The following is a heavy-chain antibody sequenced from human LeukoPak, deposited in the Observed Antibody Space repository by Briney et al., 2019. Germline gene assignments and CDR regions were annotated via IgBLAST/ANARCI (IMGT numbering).Heavy chain of an antibody. D-gene: IGHD3-10*01. Sequence: GGSLRLSCAASGFTFSSYWMHWVRQAPGKGLVWVSRIDSDGIGTSYADSVKGRFTISRDNAKNTLYLQMNSLRAEDTAIYYCSRDRRYGGMDVWGKGTTVTVSS. CDR1: GFTFSSYW. CDR3: SRDRRYGGMDV. V-gene: IGHV3-74*01. J-gene: IGHJ6*03. CDR2: IDSDGIGT.